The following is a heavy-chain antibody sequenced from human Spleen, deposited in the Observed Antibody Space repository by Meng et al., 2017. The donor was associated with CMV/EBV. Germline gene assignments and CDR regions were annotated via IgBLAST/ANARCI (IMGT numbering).Heavy chain of an antibody. CDR1: GDSVSSNSAT. CDR3: AREGVTMVRGVIYSYYGMDV. CDR2: AYYKSKWYD. V-gene: IGHV6-1*01. J-gene: IGHJ6*02. Sequence: SETLSLTCALSGDSVSSNSATWNWIRQSPSRGLEWLGRAYYKSKWYDDYAVSVKGRITISPDTSKNQFSLLLKSVTPEDTAVYYCAREGVTMVRGVIYSYYGMDVWGQGTTVTVSS. D-gene: IGHD3-10*01.